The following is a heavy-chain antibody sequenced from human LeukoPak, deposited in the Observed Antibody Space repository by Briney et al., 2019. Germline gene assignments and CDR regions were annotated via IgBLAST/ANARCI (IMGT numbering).Heavy chain of an antibody. CDR3: ASGDSSGYYHDY. CDR2: IYYTGST. J-gene: IGHJ4*02. Sequence: GSLRLSCAASGFTFSSYEMNWIRQPPGKGLEWIGSIYYTGSTYYNPSLQSRVTISVDTSKNQFSLKLRSVTAADTAVFYCASGDSSGYYHDYWGQGTLVTVSS. CDR1: GFTFSSYE. V-gene: IGHV4-59*05. D-gene: IGHD3-22*01.